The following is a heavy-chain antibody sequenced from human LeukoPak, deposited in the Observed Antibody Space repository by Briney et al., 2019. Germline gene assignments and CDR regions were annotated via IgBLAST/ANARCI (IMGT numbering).Heavy chain of an antibody. J-gene: IGHJ4*02. V-gene: IGHV3-23*01. D-gene: IGHD7-27*01. Sequence: PGGSLRLSCAASGFTLSSYAMSWVRQAPGKGLEWVSAISGSGGSTYYADSVKGRFTISRDNSKNTLYLQMNSLRAEDTAVYYCAKSLGNVATKNYFDYWGQGTLVSVSS. CDR1: GFTLSSYA. CDR2: ISGSGGST. CDR3: AKSLGNVATKNYFDY.